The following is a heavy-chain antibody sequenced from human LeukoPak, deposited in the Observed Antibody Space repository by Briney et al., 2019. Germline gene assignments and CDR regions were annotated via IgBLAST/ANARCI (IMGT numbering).Heavy chain of an antibody. V-gene: IGHV1-69*13. J-gene: IGHJ3*02. CDR1: GGTFSSYA. D-gene: IGHD3-22*01. CDR2: IIPIFGTA. Sequence: GASVKVSCTASGGTFSSYAISWVRQAPGQGLEWMGGIIPIFGTANYAQKFQGRVTITADESTSTAYMELSSLRSEDTAVYYCAGRDSSGYYHDAFDIWGQGTMVTVSS. CDR3: AGRDSSGYYHDAFDI.